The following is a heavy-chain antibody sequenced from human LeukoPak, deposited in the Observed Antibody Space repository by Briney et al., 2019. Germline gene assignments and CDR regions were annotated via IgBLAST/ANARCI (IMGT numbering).Heavy chain of an antibody. CDR3: ARDDPSSQY. V-gene: IGHV4-39*07. J-gene: IGHJ4*02. CDR2: IYYSGST. CDR1: GGSISSSSYY. Sequence: SETLSHTCTVSGGSISSSSYYWGWIRQPPGKGLEWNGSIYYSGSTYYNPSLKSRVTISVDTSKNQFSLKLSSVTAADTAVYYCARDDPSSQYWGQGTLVTVSS. D-gene: IGHD2-2*01.